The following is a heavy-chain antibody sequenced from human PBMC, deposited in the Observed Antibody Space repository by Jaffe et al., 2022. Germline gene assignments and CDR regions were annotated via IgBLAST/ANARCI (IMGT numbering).Heavy chain of an antibody. Sequence: QITLKESGPPVVKLTQTLTLTCTFSGFSLSTSGVAVGWIRQPPGKALEWLALIYWDDDKLYSSSLKSRLTITKDTSKNQVVLTMTNMDSVDTATYYCAHGMVAAVGGAFDIWGQGTMVTVSS. J-gene: IGHJ3*02. CDR1: GFSLSTSGVA. CDR3: AHGMVAAVGGAFDI. CDR2: IYWDDDK. D-gene: IGHD6-13*01. V-gene: IGHV2-5*02.